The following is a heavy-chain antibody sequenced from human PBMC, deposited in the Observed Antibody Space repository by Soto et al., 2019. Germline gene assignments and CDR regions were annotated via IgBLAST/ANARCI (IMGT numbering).Heavy chain of an antibody. D-gene: IGHD2-21*01. CDR2: IYTKERT. CDR1: GGSITNYY. CDR3: ARDDFKDGGKNWFDP. J-gene: IGHJ5*02. Sequence: PSETLSLTCTVSGGSITNYYWSWIRQPAGKGLEWIGRIYTKERTNYNLSFRNRVTMSVDTSKNQFSLKLDAVTAADTAVYYCARDDFKDGGKNWFDPWGQGTLVTVSS. V-gene: IGHV4-4*07.